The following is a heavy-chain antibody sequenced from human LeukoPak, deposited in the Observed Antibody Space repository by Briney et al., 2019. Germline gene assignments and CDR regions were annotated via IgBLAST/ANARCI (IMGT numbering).Heavy chain of an antibody. J-gene: IGHJ6*02. D-gene: IGHD3-22*01. CDR3: ARDYYDSSGYYYYYGMDV. CDR2: IIPIFGTA. Sequence: AASVKVSCKASGGTFSSYAISWVRQAPGQGLEWMGGIIPIFGTANYAQKFQGRVTITADESTSTAYMELSSLRSEDTAVYYCARDYYDSSGYYYYYGMDVWGQGTTVTVSS. CDR1: GGTFSSYA. V-gene: IGHV1-69*13.